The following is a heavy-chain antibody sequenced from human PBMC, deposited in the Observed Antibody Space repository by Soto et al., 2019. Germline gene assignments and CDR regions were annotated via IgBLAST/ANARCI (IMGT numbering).Heavy chain of an antibody. CDR1: GDYISTYY. Sequence: ETLCLTCTVSGDYISTYYLSWIRQPPGKGLEWIGYIYYSTTTNYNPSLKSRVTMSLDTSKNQFSLKLSSVTAADTAVYYCARETYGDYVGYFDPWGQGTLVTVSS. J-gene: IGHJ5*02. V-gene: IGHV4-59*12. CDR3: ARETYGDYVGYFDP. D-gene: IGHD4-17*01. CDR2: IYYSTTT.